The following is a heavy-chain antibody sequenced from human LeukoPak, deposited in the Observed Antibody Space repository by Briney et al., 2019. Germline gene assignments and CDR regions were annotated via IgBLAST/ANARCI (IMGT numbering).Heavy chain of an antibody. D-gene: IGHD2-21*01. CDR3: ARGPDWDYYYGMDV. CDR2: INSDGSEG. V-gene: IGHV3-7*03. Sequence: GGSLRLSCAVSGFTFSGFWMSWSRQAPGKGLEWVASINSDGSEGYYADVVKGRFTISRNNAKNSLYLQINSLRAEDTAVYYCARGPDWDYYYGMDVWGQGTTVTVSS. J-gene: IGHJ6*02. CDR1: GFTFSGFW.